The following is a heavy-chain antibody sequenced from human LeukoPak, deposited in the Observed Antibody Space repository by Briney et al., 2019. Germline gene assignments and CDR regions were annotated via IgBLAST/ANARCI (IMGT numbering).Heavy chain of an antibody. CDR2: ISWDGFTT. J-gene: IGHJ4*02. D-gene: IGHD5-24*01. CDR3: AKDRSLDGYNAFFDY. Sequence: GGSLRLSRVASGFTFDDYAMHWVRQAPGKGLEWVSLISWDGFTTYYADSVKGRFTISRDNSKNSLYLQMNSLRTEDTALYYCAKDRSLDGYNAFFDYWGQGTLVTVSS. V-gene: IGHV3-43D*04. CDR1: GFTFDDYA.